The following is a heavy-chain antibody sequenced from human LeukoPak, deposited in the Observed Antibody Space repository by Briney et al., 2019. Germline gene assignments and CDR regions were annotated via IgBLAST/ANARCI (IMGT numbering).Heavy chain of an antibody. Sequence: SETLSLTCAVYGGSFSGYYWSWIRQPPGNGLEWIGEINHSGSTNYNPSLKSRVTISVDTSKNQFSLKLSSETAADTAVYCCAREPIAVGYWGQGTLVTVSS. CDR1: GGSFSGYY. D-gene: IGHD6-19*01. J-gene: IGHJ4*02. V-gene: IGHV4-34*01. CDR3: AREPIAVGY. CDR2: INHSGST.